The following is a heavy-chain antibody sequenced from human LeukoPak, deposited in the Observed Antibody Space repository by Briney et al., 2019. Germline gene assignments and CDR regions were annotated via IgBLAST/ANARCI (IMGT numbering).Heavy chain of an antibody. Sequence: ASETLSLTCTVSGGYISSYYWSWIRQPPGKGLEGIGYIYYSGSTNYNPSLKSRVTISVDTSKNQFSLKLSSVTAADTAVYYCARSIAVAAPEAFDIWGQGTMVTVSS. D-gene: IGHD6-19*01. CDR1: GGYISSYY. CDR2: IYYSGST. V-gene: IGHV4-59*01. J-gene: IGHJ3*02. CDR3: ARSIAVAAPEAFDI.